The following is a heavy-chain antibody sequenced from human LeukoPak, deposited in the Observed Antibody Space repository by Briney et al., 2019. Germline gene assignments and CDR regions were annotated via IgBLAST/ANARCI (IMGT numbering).Heavy chain of an antibody. D-gene: IGHD2-15*01. CDR2: ISPEGSRI. CDR3: ARNLKVVADDYYYYGMDV. J-gene: IGHJ6*02. Sequence: HPGGSPRLSCAASGFIFSRDWMHWVRQAPGKGLEWVSRISPEGSRINYADSVKGRFTISRDNAENSLYLQMNSLRAEDTAVYYCARNLKVVADDYYYYGMDVWGQGTTVTVSS. V-gene: IGHV3-74*01. CDR1: GFIFSRDW.